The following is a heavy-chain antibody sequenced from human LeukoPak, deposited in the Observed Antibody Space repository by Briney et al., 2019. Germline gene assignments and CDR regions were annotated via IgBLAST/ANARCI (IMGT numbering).Heavy chain of an antibody. CDR3: ATGSRYYYDH. J-gene: IGHJ4*02. D-gene: IGHD3-22*01. CDR1: GITFRSYG. V-gene: IGHV3-33*01. Sequence: PGGSLRLSCVASGITFRSYGMHWVRQVPGKGLEWVAVAYDDASNQYYADSVKGRFTISKDNSRNTLYLQMNSLRAEDTAVYSCATGSRYYYDHWGQGTLVTVSS. CDR2: AYDDASNQ.